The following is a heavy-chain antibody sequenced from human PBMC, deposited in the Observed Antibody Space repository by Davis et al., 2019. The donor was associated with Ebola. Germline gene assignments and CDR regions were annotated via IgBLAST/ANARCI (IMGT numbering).Heavy chain of an antibody. CDR1: GGTLSSYA. V-gene: IGHV1-69*04. D-gene: IGHD3-22*01. CDR3: ARVQDYYDSSGYYEYYFDY. CDR2: IIPILGIA. J-gene: IGHJ4*02. Sequence: SVKVSCKASGGTLSSYAISWVRQAPGQGLEWKGRIIPILGIANYAQKFQGRVTITADKSTSTAYMELSSLRAEDTAVYYCARVQDYYDSSGYYEYYFDYWGQGTLVTVSS.